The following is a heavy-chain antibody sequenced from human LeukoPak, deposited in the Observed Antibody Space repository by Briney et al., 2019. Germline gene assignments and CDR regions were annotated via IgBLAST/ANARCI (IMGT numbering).Heavy chain of an antibody. Sequence: GRSLRLSCAASGFTFSSYGMHWVRQAPGKGLEWVAVIWYGGSNKYYADSVKGRFTISRDNSKNTLYLQMNSLRAEDTAVYYCAKVVVITYFQHWGQGTLVTVSS. CDR1: GFTFSSYG. CDR3: AKVVVITYFQH. CDR2: IWYGGSNK. J-gene: IGHJ1*01. D-gene: IGHD3-22*01. V-gene: IGHV3-33*06.